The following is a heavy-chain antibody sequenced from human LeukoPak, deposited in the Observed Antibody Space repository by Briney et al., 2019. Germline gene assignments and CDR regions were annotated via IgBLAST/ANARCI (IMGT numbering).Heavy chain of an antibody. V-gene: IGHV3-21*01. D-gene: IGHD2-8*01. CDR3: ARAATMVSAFDY. CDR1: GFTFSSYS. Sequence: GGSLRLSCAASGFTFSSYSMDWVRQAPGKGLEWVSSISSSRSYIYYADSVKGRFTISRDNAKNSLYLQMNSLRAEDTAVYYCARAATMVSAFDYWGQGTLVTVSS. J-gene: IGHJ4*02. CDR2: ISSSRSYI.